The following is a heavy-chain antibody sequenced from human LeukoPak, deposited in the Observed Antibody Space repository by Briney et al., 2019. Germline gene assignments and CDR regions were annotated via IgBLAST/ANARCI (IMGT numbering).Heavy chain of an antibody. J-gene: IGHJ4*02. CDR1: GGSFSGYY. CDR2: INHSGST. V-gene: IGHV4-34*01. D-gene: IGHD1-26*01. CDR3: ARQIVGGPLDY. Sequence: SETLSLTCAVYGGSFSGYYWSWIRQPPGKGLEWIGEINHSGSTNYNPSLKSRVTISVDTSKNQFSLKLSSVTAADTAVYYCARQIVGGPLDYWGQGTLVTVSS.